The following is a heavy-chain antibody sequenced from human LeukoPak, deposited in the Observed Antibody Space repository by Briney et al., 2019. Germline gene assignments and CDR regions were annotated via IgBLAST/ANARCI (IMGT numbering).Heavy chain of an antibody. CDR1: GFTFSSYA. Sequence: PGVSLRLSCAASGFTFSSYAMSWVRQAPGKGLEWVSSISASGGNTYDADSVKGRFTLPRDNSRNTLYLQMNSLRAEDTAVYYCAKRDKLYTTSSVKSLHYFDYWGQGTLVTVSA. CDR3: AKRDKLYTTSSVKSLHYFDY. J-gene: IGHJ4*02. CDR2: ISASGGNT. D-gene: IGHD6-6*01. V-gene: IGHV3-23*01.